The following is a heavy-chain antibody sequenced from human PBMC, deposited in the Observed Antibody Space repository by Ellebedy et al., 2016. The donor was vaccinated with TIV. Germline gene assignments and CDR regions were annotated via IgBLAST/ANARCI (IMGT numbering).Heavy chain of an antibody. Sequence: ASVKVSCKASGGTVSSYAISWVRQAPGQGLEWMGWISAYNGNTNYAQKLQGRVTMTTDTSTSTAYMELRSLRSDDTAVYYCARDRGGVIDDYWGQGTLVTVSS. J-gene: IGHJ4*02. V-gene: IGHV1-18*01. CDR1: GGTVSSYA. CDR3: ARDRGGVIDDY. D-gene: IGHD3-16*02. CDR2: ISAYNGNT.